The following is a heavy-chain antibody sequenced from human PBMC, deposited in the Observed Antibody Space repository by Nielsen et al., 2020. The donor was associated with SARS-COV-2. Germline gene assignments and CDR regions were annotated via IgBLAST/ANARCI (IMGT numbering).Heavy chain of an antibody. CDR2: IGAAGDT. CDR3: TRGVGGWFDP. Sequence: GESLKIYCAAYGFTISNYDMHWVRQAAGKGLEWVSSIGAAGDTFYAGSVRGRFTISREDVENSLHLQMNSLRAGDMAVYFCTRGVGGWFDPWGQGTLVTVSS. V-gene: IGHV3-13*01. D-gene: IGHD3-10*01. CDR1: GFTISNYD. J-gene: IGHJ5*02.